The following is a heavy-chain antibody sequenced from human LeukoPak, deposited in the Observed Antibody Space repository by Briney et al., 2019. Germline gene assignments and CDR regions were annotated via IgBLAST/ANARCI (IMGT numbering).Heavy chain of an antibody. Sequence: GGSLRLSCAASGFTFSSYEMNWLRQAPGKGLEWVAYISNSGSTKYYADSVKGRFTISRDNAKNSLYLQMNSLRAEDTAVYYCTRGLTGTLGYSYGSTLFDYWGQGTLVTVSS. CDR3: TRGLTGTLGYSYGSTLFDY. D-gene: IGHD5-18*01. V-gene: IGHV3-48*03. J-gene: IGHJ4*02. CDR1: GFTFSSYE. CDR2: ISNSGSTK.